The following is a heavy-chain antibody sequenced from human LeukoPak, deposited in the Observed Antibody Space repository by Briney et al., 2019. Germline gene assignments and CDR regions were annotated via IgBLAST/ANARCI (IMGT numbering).Heavy chain of an antibody. CDR1: GGSFSGYY. J-gene: IGHJ5*02. Sequence: PSETLSLTCAVYGGSFSGYYWSWIRQPPGKGLEWIGEINHSGSTNYNPSLKSRVTISVDTSKNQFSLKLSSVTAADTAVYYCARQPYDSSGLNWFDPWGQGTLVTVSS. D-gene: IGHD3-22*01. CDR3: ARQPYDSSGLNWFDP. CDR2: INHSGST. V-gene: IGHV4-34*01.